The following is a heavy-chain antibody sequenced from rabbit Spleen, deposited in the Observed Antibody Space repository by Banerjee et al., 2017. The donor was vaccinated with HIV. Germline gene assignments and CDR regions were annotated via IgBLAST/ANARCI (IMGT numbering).Heavy chain of an antibody. V-gene: IGHV1S45*01. Sequence: QEQLEESGGDLVKPEGSLTLTCTASGFSFSSSYWICWVRQAPGKGLEWIACIYAGGSDNTYYASWAKGRFTISKTSSTTVTLQMTSLTAADTATYFCARDLTDVIGWNFGWWGQGTLVTVS. CDR1: GFSFSSSYW. CDR2: IYAGGSDNT. D-gene: IGHD4-1*01. J-gene: IGHJ3*01. CDR3: ARDLTDVIGWNFGW.